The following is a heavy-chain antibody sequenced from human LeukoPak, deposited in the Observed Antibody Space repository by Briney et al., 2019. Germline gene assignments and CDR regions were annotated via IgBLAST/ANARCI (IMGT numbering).Heavy chain of an antibody. CDR2: INPNSGGT. D-gene: IGHD2-8*01. CDR1: GYTFTGYY. J-gene: IGHJ6*03. Sequence: ASVKVSCKASGYTFTGYYMHWVRQAPGQGLEWMGWINPNSGGTNYAQKFQGRVTMTRDTSISTAYMELGRLRSDDTAVYYCARTNTDNYYYYYMDVWGKGTTVTISS. V-gene: IGHV1-2*02. CDR3: ARTNTDNYYYYYMDV.